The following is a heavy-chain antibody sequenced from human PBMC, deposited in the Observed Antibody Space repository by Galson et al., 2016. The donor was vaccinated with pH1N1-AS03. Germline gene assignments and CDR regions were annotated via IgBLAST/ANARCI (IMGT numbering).Heavy chain of an antibody. CDR1: GGYVSSSRNY. V-gene: IGHV4-39*07. CDR2: MYYTGST. D-gene: IGHD6-19*01. Sequence: TLSLTCTVSGGYVSSSRNYWGWIRQPPGKGLEWIGSMYYTGSTYKTPSLQSRATISVDTSKNQFSLKLFSVTAADTAVYYCARHERWFSSGWDIDSWSLGTLVTVFS. CDR3: ARHERWFSSGWDIDS. J-gene: IGHJ4*02.